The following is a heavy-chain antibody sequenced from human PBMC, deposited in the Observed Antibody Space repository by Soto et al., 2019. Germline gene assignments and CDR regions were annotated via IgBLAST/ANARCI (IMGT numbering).Heavy chain of an antibody. Sequence: SETLSLTCTVSGGSISSGGYFWSWVRQHPGKGLEWIGNIYYSGRTYYNPSLKSRVTISVDTSKNQFSLKLSSVTAADTAVYYCARFAKEENPKVGSWYYFDYCGQGTRVTVS. V-gene: IGHV4-31*03. CDR2: IYYSGRT. J-gene: IGHJ4*02. CDR3: ARFAKEENPKVGSWYYFDY. D-gene: IGHD6-13*01. CDR1: GGSISSGGYF.